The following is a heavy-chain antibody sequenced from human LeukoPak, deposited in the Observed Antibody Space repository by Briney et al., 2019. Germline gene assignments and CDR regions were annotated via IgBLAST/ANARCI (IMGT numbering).Heavy chain of an antibody. D-gene: IGHD1-26*01. CDR2: INPNSGGT. Sequence: ASVKVSCKASGFTFTAYHMHWVRQAPGQGLEWMGWINPNSGGTNYAQKFQGRVTMTRDTSISTAYMELNTLRADDTAVYYCAKDGGTHFDHWGQGTLVTVSS. V-gene: IGHV1-2*02. CDR3: AKDGGTHFDH. CDR1: GFTFTAYH. J-gene: IGHJ4*02.